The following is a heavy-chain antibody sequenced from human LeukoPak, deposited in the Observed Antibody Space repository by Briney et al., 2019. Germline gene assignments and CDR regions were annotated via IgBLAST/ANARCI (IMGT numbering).Heavy chain of an antibody. CDR3: ARVGF. Sequence: GGSLRLACAASGFTLSSYWMHWARQAPGDGLVWVSRINTDGSSTTYADSVKGRFTISRDNAKNTLYLQMNSLRAEDTGVYYCARVGFWGQGTLVTVSS. CDR2: INTDGSST. CDR1: GFTLSSYW. V-gene: IGHV3-74*03. D-gene: IGHD1-26*01. J-gene: IGHJ4*02.